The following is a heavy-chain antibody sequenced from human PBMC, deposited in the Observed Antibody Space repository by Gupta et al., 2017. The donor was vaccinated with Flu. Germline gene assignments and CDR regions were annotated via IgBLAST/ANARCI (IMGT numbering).Heavy chain of an antibody. CDR2: IYDSANT. CDR1: GGSLSSYY. CDR3: ARGGGVTCESGYCFDQ. V-gene: IGHV4-59*01. Sequence: QVQLQESGPGLVKPSEPLSLTCAVSGGSLSSYYWNWIRQPPGKGLEWIGYIYDSANTHYNASLKSRVTMSVDTSKSQFFLRLSSVTAADTAVYYCARGGGVTCESGYCFDQWGQGTLVTASS. J-gene: IGHJ4*02. D-gene: IGHD2-15*01.